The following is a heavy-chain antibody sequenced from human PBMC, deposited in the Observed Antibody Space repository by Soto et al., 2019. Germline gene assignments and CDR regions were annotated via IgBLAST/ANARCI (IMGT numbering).Heavy chain of an antibody. V-gene: IGHV4-34*01. D-gene: IGHD3-16*01. J-gene: IGHJ6*02. CDR3: ARYSSTEIGGEIYYYFAMDV. Sequence: VELHQWGAGVFRPSETLSLTCAVYGGSFREYYWSWLRQPPGEGLEWLGETNQSGTTHYNPSLKRRIKISIDTTKNQFSLKLTSVPAADTATYFCARYSSTEIGGEIYYYFAMDVWRQGTTVTVSS. CDR2: TNQSGTT. CDR1: GGSFREYY.